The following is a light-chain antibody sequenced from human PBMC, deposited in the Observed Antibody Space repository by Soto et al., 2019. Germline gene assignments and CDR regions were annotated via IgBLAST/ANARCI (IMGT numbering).Light chain of an antibody. CDR2: TNN. Sequence: QPVLTQPPSSSVTPGQRVTISCSGSSSNIGSNTVNWYQQLPGTAPKLLIHTNNQWPSGVPDRFSGSKSGTSASLAIGGLRSEDEADYYCAAWDDSLNGPVFGGGTKVTVL. CDR3: AAWDDSLNGPV. CDR1: SSNIGSNT. V-gene: IGLV1-44*01. J-gene: IGLJ3*02.